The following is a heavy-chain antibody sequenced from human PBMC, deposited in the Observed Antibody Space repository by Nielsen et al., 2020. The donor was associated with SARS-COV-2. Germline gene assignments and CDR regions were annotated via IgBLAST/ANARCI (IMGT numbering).Heavy chain of an antibody. CDR1: GYTFTSYY. D-gene: IGHD5-18*01. CDR3: ARDVDTAMVTMYYFDY. Sequence: ASVKVSCKASGYTFTSYYMHWLRQAPGQGLEWMGIINPSGGSTSYAQKFQGRVTMTRDTSASTAYMELSSLRSEDTAVYYCARDVDTAMVTMYYFDYWGQGTLVTVSS. J-gene: IGHJ4*02. CDR2: INPSGGST. V-gene: IGHV1-46*01.